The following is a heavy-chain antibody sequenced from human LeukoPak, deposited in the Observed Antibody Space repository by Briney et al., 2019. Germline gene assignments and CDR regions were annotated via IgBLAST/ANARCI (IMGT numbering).Heavy chain of an antibody. CDR2: IIPIFGTA. CDR3: ARGQQWLVVSPSFDY. V-gene: IGHV1-69*13. J-gene: IGHJ4*02. CDR1: GYTFTSYG. Sequence: ASVKVSCKASGYTFTSYGISWVRQAPGQGLEWMGGIIPIFGTANYAQKFQGRVTITADESTSTAYMELSSLRSEDTAVYYCARGQQWLVVSPSFDYWGQGTLVTVSS. D-gene: IGHD6-19*01.